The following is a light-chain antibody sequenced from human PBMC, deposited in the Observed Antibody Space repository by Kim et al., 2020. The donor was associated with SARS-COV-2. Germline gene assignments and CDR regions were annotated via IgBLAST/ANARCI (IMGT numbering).Light chain of an antibody. CDR1: QRISHW. Sequence: VGERVPLSCRASQRISHWLAWDEHNSGKAPKVIIYGTSDLESGVPSRFSGSGSGTQFTLTITSLQPDDFAIYYCQQYDEYPWTFGQGTKVDIK. V-gene: IGKV1-5*03. CDR3: QQYDEYPWT. J-gene: IGKJ1*01. CDR2: GTS.